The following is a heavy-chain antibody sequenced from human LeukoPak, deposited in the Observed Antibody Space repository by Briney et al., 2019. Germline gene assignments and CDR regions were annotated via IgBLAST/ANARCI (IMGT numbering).Heavy chain of an antibody. Sequence: PGGSLRLSCAASGFTFSSYSMNWVRQAPGKGLEWVSSISSSSSYIYYADSVKGRFTISRDNAKNSLYLQMNSLRAEDTAVYYCAREGYYYDSSGYYRGIEFDYWGQGTLVTVSS. CDR3: AREGYYYDSSGYYRGIEFDY. CDR2: ISSSSSYI. V-gene: IGHV3-21*01. CDR1: GFTFSSYS. D-gene: IGHD3-22*01. J-gene: IGHJ4*02.